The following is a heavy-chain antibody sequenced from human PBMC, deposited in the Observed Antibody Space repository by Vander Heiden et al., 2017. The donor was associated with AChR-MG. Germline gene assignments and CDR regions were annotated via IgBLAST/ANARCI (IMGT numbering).Heavy chain of an antibody. J-gene: IGHJ4*02. CDR2: ISYDGSNK. CDR1: GFPFSSYA. CDR3: ARARASKCYFDY. V-gene: IGHV3-30-3*01. Sequence: QVQLVESGGGVVQPGRSLRLSWAASGFPFSSYARHWVRQAPGKGLGWVAVISYDGSNKYYADSVKGRFTISRDNSKNTLYLQMNSLRAEDTAVYYCARARASKCYFDYWGQGTLVTVSS.